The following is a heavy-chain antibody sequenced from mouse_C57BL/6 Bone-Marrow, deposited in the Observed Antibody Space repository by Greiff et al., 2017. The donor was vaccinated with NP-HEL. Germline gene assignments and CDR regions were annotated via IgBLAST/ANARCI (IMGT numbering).Heavy chain of an antibody. CDR2: IRNKANGYTT. J-gene: IGHJ2*01. D-gene: IGHD4-1*01. CDR3: ARELGRLDY. Sequence: EVQLQESGGGLVQPGGSLSLSCAASGFTFTDYYMSWVRQPPGKALEWLGFIRNKANGYTTEYSASVKGRFTISRDNSQSILYLQMNALRAEDSATYYCARELGRLDYWGQGTTLTVSS. CDR1: GFTFTDYY. V-gene: IGHV7-3*01.